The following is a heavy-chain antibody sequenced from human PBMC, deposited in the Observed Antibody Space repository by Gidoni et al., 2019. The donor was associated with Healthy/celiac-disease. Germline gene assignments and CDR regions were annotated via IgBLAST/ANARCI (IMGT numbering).Heavy chain of an antibody. V-gene: IGHV1-2*02. Sequence: QVQLVQSGAEVKKPGASVKVSCKASGYTFTGYYMHWVRQAPGQGLEWMGWINPNSGGTNYAQKFQGRVTMTRDTSISTAYMELSRLRSDDTAVYYCAREDCSGGSCLVKSGGSWFDPWGQGTLVTVSS. CDR2: INPNSGGT. CDR3: AREDCSGGSCLVKSGGSWFDP. D-gene: IGHD2-15*01. CDR1: GYTFTGYY. J-gene: IGHJ5*02.